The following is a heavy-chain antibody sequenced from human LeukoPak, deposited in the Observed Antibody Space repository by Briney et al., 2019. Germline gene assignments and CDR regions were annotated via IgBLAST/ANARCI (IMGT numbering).Heavy chain of an antibody. Sequence: GGSLRLSCAASGFTFSSYSMNWVRQAPGKGLEWVSSISSSSSYIYYADSVKGRFTISRDNAKNSLYLQMNSLRAEDTAVYYCARDAKGSRYDFSEVVVWGQGTMVTVSS. J-gene: IGHJ3*01. V-gene: IGHV3-21*01. CDR1: GFTFSSYS. D-gene: IGHD3-3*01. CDR3: ARDAKGSRYDFSEVVV. CDR2: ISSSSSYI.